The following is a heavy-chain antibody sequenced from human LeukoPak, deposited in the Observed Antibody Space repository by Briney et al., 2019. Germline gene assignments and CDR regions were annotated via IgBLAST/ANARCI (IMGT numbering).Heavy chain of an antibody. CDR3: AKGFYYYGSGSYRYFEQ. Sequence: PGGSLRLSCAGSGFTVSSNYMSWVRQAPGKGLAWVSAVSRDGGSTYYADSVKGRFTISRDNSKNTVFLQMNSLRAEDTAVYYCAKGFYYYGSGSYRYFEQWGQGTLVTVSS. CDR1: GFTVSSNY. V-gene: IGHV3-23*01. J-gene: IGHJ4*02. D-gene: IGHD3-10*01. CDR2: VSRDGGST.